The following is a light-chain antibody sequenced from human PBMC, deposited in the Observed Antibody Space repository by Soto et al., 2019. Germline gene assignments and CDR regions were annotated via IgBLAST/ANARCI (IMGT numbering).Light chain of an antibody. V-gene: IGLV2-14*01. CDR2: EVA. CDR3: SSSTGSSTYV. CDR1: SSHVGAYNY. Sequence: QSALTQPASVSGSPGQSITISCTGTSSHVGAYNYVSWYQQHPGKTPKLMINEVANRPAGVSDRFSGSKSGNTASLTISGLQAQYEAQYICSSSTGSSTYVFGGGTKLTVL. J-gene: IGLJ1*01.